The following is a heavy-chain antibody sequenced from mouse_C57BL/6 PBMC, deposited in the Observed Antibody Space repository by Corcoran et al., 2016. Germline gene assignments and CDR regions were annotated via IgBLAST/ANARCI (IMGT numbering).Heavy chain of an antibody. J-gene: IGHJ1*03. Sequence: EVQLQQSGPELVKPGASVKIPCKASGYTFTDYNMDWVKQSHGKSLEWIGDINPNNGGTIYNQKFKGKATLTVDKSSSTAYMELRSLTSEDTAVYYCATHYYGSSYWYFDVWGTGTTVTLSS. D-gene: IGHD1-1*01. V-gene: IGHV1-18*01. CDR2: INPNNGGT. CDR1: GYTFTDYN. CDR3: ATHYYGSSYWYFDV.